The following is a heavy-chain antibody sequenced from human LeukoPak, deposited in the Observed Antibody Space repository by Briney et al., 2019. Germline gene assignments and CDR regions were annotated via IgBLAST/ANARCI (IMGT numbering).Heavy chain of an antibody. V-gene: IGHV4-30-4*01. Sequence: SETLSLTCTVSGGSLSSGDYYWSWLRHPPGKGLEWIGYIYYSGSTYYNPSLKSRVTISVDTSKNQFSLKLSSVTAADTAVYYCARDARGYCSSTSCYEDYGMDVWGKGTTVTVSS. D-gene: IGHD2-2*01. CDR2: IYYSGST. J-gene: IGHJ6*04. CDR1: GGSLSSGDYY. CDR3: ARDARGYCSSTSCYEDYGMDV.